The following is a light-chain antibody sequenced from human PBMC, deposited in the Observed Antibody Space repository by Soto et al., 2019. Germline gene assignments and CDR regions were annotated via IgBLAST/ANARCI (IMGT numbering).Light chain of an antibody. Sequence: QSALTQPASVTGSPGQSITISCTGTSSDVGGYNFVSWYQQHPGKAPRLIIYEVSSRPSGVSYRFSGSKSGNTASLTISGLQAEDEADYYCSSHTLRNTLVLFGGGTKVTVL. CDR2: EVS. V-gene: IGLV2-14*01. CDR1: SSDVGGYNF. J-gene: IGLJ3*02. CDR3: SSHTLRNTLVL.